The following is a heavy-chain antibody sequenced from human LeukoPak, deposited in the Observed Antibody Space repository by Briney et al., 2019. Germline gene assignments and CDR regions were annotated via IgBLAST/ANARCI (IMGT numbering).Heavy chain of an antibody. D-gene: IGHD6-19*01. J-gene: IGHJ4*02. Sequence: SETLSLTCAVYGGSFSGYYWSWIRQPPGKGLEWIGEINHSGSTNYNPSLKSRVTISVDTSKNRFSLKLSSVTAADTAVYYCARAVAGTVFDYWGQGTLVTVSS. CDR2: INHSGST. CDR3: ARAVAGTVFDY. CDR1: GGSFSGYY. V-gene: IGHV4-34*01.